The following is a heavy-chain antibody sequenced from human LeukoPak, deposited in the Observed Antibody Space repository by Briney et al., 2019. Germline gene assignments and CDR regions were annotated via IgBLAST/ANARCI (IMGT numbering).Heavy chain of an antibody. CDR3: ARAGWIQLWTFDY. CDR1: GFTFSSYS. J-gene: IGHJ4*02. Sequence: PGGSLRLSCAASGFTFSSYSMNWVRQAPGKGLEWVSSISSSSSYIYYADSVKGRFTISRDNAKNSLYLQMNSLRAEDTAVYYCARAGWIQLWTFDYWGQGTLVTVSS. CDR2: ISSSSSYI. D-gene: IGHD5-18*01. V-gene: IGHV3-21*01.